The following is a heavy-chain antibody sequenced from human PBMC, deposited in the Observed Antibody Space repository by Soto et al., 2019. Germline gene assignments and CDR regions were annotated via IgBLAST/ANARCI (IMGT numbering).Heavy chain of an antibody. D-gene: IGHD1-26*01. Sequence: QVQLVQSGAEVKKPGSSVKVSCKASGGTFSSYAISWVRQAPGQGLEWMGGIIPIFGTGNYAQKFQGRVKSTAVESTSTANMELSRLRTEETAVYYFARDIRFGGGSYGDDAFDIWGQGTMVTVSS. CDR2: IIPIFGTG. V-gene: IGHV1-69*12. CDR1: GGTFSSYA. J-gene: IGHJ3*02. CDR3: ARDIRFGGGSYGDDAFDI.